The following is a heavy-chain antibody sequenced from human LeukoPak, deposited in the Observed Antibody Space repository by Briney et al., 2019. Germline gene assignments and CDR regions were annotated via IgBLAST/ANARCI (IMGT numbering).Heavy chain of an antibody. CDR1: GFTFSDYY. D-gene: IGHD3-22*01. J-gene: IGHJ4*02. CDR2: ISSSGSTI. CDR3: ARDRCGYYSNFDY. Sequence: PGGTLRLSCAASGFTFSDYYMSWIRQAPGKGLEWVSYISSSGSTIYYADSVKGRFTISRDNAKNSLYLQMNSLRAEDTAVYYCARDRCGYYSNFDYWGQGTLVTVSS. V-gene: IGHV3-11*04.